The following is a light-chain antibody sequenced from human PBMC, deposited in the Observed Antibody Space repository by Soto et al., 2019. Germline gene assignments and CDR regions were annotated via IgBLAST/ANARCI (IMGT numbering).Light chain of an antibody. V-gene: IGLV2-14*03. Sequence: QSALTQPVSVSGSPGQSITISCTGTSSDVGGYNFVSWYQQHPGKAPKLVIYDVSNRPSGVSNRFSGSKSGNTASLTISGLQAEDEADYYCCSYTSISPRVVFGGGTKLTVL. CDR3: CSYTSISPRVV. CDR2: DVS. CDR1: SSDVGGYNF. J-gene: IGLJ2*01.